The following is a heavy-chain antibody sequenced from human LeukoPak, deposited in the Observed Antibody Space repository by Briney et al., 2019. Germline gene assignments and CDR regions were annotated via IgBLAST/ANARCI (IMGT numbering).Heavy chain of an antibody. Sequence: ASVKVSCKASGYSFTGQDMHWVRQAPGQGLEWMGWINPNSGDTNYAQKFQGRVTMMRDTTISTAYMELNRLTSDDTAVYYCASYPRYSSTPPFAYWGQGTPVTVSS. D-gene: IGHD6-19*01. V-gene: IGHV1-2*02. CDR2: INPNSGDT. CDR3: ASYPRYSSTPPFAY. J-gene: IGHJ4*02. CDR1: GYSFTGQD.